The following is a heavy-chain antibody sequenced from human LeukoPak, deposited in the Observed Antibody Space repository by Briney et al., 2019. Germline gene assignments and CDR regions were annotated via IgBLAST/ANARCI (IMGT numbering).Heavy chain of an antibody. V-gene: IGHV3-48*01. CDR1: GFTFSSYS. Sequence: GGSLRLSCAASGFTFSSYSMKWVRQAPGKGLEWVSYISSSSSTIYYADSVKGRFTISRDNAKNSLYLQMNSLRAEDTAVYYCARDSPRFDYWGQGTLVTVSS. CDR2: ISSSSSTI. J-gene: IGHJ4*02. CDR3: ARDSPRFDY.